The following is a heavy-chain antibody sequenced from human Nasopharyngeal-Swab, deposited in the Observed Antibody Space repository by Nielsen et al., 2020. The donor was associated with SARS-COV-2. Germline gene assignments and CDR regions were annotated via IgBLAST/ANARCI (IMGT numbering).Heavy chain of an antibody. D-gene: IGHD3-22*01. CDR2: IIPILGIA. Sequence: SVKVSCKASGGTFSSYAISWVRQAPGQGLEWMGGIIPILGIANYAQKFQGRVTITADKSTSTAYMELSSLRYEDTAVYYCARAQSGYYVRYFDYWGQGTLVTVSS. J-gene: IGHJ4*02. V-gene: IGHV1-69*10. CDR1: GGTFSSYA. CDR3: ARAQSGYYVRYFDY.